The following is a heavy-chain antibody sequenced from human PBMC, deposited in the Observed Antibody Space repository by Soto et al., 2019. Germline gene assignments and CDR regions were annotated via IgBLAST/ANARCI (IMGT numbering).Heavy chain of an antibody. V-gene: IGHV1-69*01. CDR3: ARDRYYDNNGYFYESAY. Sequence: QVQLVQSGAEVKMPGSSVKVSCKASGGTFSNYGISWVRQAPGQGLEWMGGIIPILGSTKSAQSFQGRVTFAADESTTTAYMELSSLRSDDTAVYYCARDRYYDNNGYFYESAYWGQGTVVTVSS. CDR2: IIPILGST. CDR1: GGTFSNYG. D-gene: IGHD3-22*01. J-gene: IGHJ4*02.